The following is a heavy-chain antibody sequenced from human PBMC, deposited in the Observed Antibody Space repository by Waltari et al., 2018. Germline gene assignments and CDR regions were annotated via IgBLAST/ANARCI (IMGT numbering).Heavy chain of an antibody. CDR1: GFTFRSYW. Sequence: EVQLVESGGGLVQPGGSLRLSCAASGFTFRSYWMHWVRHAPGKGLVGVTHVKSEWRSTRYADSTKGRFTTSRDNAKDTLYLQMNRLRDEDTAVYYCVREWGYGENGLDVWGQGTTVTVSS. J-gene: IGHJ6*02. V-gene: IGHV3-74*01. CDR3: VREWGYGENGLDV. D-gene: IGHD5-18*01. CDR2: VKSEWRST.